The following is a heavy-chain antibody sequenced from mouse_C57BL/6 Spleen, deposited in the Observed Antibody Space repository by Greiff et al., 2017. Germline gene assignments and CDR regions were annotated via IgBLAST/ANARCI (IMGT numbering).Heavy chain of an antibody. Sequence: QVQLKQSGAELAKPGASVKLSCKASGYTFTSYWMHWVKQRPGQGLEWIGYINPSSGYTKYNQKFKDKATLTVDKSSSTAYMQLSSLTYEDSAVYYCEREVAKVYDGYCDAMDYWGQGTSVTVSS. D-gene: IGHD2-3*01. V-gene: IGHV1-7*01. CDR3: EREVAKVYDGYCDAMDY. CDR2: INPSSGYT. J-gene: IGHJ4*01. CDR1: GYTFTSYW.